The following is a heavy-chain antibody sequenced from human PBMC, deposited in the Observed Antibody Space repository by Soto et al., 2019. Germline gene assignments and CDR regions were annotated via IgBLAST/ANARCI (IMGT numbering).Heavy chain of an antibody. CDR1: GFTFTNAW. V-gene: IGHV3-15*07. CDR2: IKSKTDGGTT. CDR3: TTGGEADSSCYNRGWDYYYGMDV. D-gene: IGHD3-22*01. J-gene: IGHJ6*02. Sequence: EVQLVESGGGLVKPGGSLRLSCAASGFTFTNAWMNWVRQAPGKGLEWVGRIKSKTDGGTTDYAEPVNGRFTISRDDSKKTLDMQMNSLKTEYTAVYYCTTGGEADSSCYNRGWDYYYGMDVWGQGTTVTGSS.